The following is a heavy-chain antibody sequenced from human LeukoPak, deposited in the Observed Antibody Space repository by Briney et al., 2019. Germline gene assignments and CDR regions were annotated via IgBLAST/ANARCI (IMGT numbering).Heavy chain of an antibody. CDR3: TSGPSGYCSGGSCYSGYYYGMDV. V-gene: IGHV3-49*04. CDR2: IRSKPYGGTT. J-gene: IGHJ6*02. Sequence: GGSLRLSCTASGLTFGDYAMSWVRQAPGKGLEWVGVIRSKPYGGTTEYAASVKGRFTISRDHSKSIAYLQMNSLKTEDTAVYYCTSGPSGYCSGGSCYSGYYYGMDVWGQGTTVTVSS. D-gene: IGHD2-15*01. CDR1: GLTFGDYA.